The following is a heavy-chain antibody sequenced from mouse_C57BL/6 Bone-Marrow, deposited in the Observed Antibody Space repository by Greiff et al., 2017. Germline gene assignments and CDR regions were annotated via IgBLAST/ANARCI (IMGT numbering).Heavy chain of an antibody. Sequence: EVQLVESGGGLVQPKGSLKLSCAASGFSFNTYAMNWVRQAPGKGLEWVARIRSKSNNYATYYADSVKDRFTISRDDSESMLYLQMNNLKTEDTAMYYCVRYDYGYFDVWGTGTTGTVSS. J-gene: IGHJ1*03. D-gene: IGHD2-4*01. CDR1: GFSFNTYA. CDR2: IRSKSNNYAT. V-gene: IGHV10-1*01. CDR3: VRYDYGYFDV.